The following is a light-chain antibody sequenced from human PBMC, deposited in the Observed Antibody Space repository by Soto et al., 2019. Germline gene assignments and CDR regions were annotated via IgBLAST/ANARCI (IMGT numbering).Light chain of an antibody. Sequence: QSALTQPASVSGSAGQSITISCTGTSSDVGGYNSVFWYQQHPDKAPKLMIYDVSNRPSGVSNRFSGSKSGNTASLTISGLQAEDEADYYCSSKTSSTTVVFGGGTKDTVL. CDR2: DVS. J-gene: IGLJ3*02. CDR1: SSDVGGYNS. CDR3: SSKTSSTTVV. V-gene: IGLV2-14*01.